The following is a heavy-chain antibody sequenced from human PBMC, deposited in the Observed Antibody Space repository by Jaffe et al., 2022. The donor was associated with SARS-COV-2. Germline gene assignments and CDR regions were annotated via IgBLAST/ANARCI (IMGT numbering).Heavy chain of an antibody. CDR1: GGSISSGGYY. CDR3: ARGDPIGAFRFDP. Sequence: QVQLQESGPGLVKPSQTLSLTCTVSGGSISSGGYYWSWIRQHPGKGLEWIGYIYYSGSTYYNPSLKSRVTISIDTSKNQFSLKLSSVTAADTAVYYCARGDPIGAFRFDPWGQGTLVTVSS. CDR2: IYYSGST. V-gene: IGHV4-31*03. D-gene: IGHD3-10*01. J-gene: IGHJ5*02.